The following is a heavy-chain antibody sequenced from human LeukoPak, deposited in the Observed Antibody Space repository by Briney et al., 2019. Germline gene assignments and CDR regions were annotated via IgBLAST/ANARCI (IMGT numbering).Heavy chain of an antibody. Sequence: ASVKVSCKVSGYTLTELSMHWVRQAPGKGLEWMGGFDPEDGETIYAQKFQGSVTMTEDTSTDTAYMELSSLRSEDTAVYYCATDSGSYSSKYYYYGMDVWGQGTTVTVSS. CDR2: FDPEDGET. CDR1: GYTLTELS. V-gene: IGHV1-24*01. J-gene: IGHJ6*02. CDR3: ATDSGSYSSKYYYYGMDV. D-gene: IGHD3-10*01.